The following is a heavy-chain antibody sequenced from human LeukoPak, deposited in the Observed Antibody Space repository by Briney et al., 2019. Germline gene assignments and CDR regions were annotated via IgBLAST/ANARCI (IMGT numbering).Heavy chain of an antibody. J-gene: IGHJ6*03. CDR1: GGSISSYY. CDR3: ARLENMGNSYYYMDV. V-gene: IGHV4-4*09. D-gene: IGHD1-26*01. Sequence: SETLSLTCTVSGGSISSYYWSWIRQPPGKGLEWIGYIYTSGSTNYNPSLKSRVTISVDTSKNQSSLKLSSVTAADTAVYYCARLENMGNSYYYMDVWGKGTTVAVSS. CDR2: IYTSGST.